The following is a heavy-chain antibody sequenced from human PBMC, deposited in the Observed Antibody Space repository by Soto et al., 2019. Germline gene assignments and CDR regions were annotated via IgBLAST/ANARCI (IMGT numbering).Heavy chain of an antibody. Sequence: ASVKVSCKASGYTFTSYDINWVRQATGQGLEWMGWMNPNSGNTGYAQEFQGRVTMTRNTSISTAYMELSSLRSEDTAVYYCARADSSSQVGYYYGMDVWGQGTTVTVSS. CDR2: MNPNSGNT. CDR3: ARADSSSQVGYYYGMDV. D-gene: IGHD6-13*01. V-gene: IGHV1-8*01. CDR1: GYTFTSYD. J-gene: IGHJ6*02.